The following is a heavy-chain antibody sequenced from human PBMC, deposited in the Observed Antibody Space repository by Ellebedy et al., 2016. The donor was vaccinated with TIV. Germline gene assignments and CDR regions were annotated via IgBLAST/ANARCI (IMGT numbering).Heavy chain of an antibody. CDR2: IDPRDSYT. CDR1: GYTFPSHF. Sequence: GESLKISXKASGYTFPSHFISWVRQMPGKGLEWMGRIDPRDSYTIYNPSFQGHVTISADKSITTVYLQWSSLKDSDTAMYYCTFLNGPFDYWGQGTLVSVSS. D-gene: IGHD2/OR15-2a*01. CDR3: TFLNGPFDY. J-gene: IGHJ4*02. V-gene: IGHV5-10-1*01.